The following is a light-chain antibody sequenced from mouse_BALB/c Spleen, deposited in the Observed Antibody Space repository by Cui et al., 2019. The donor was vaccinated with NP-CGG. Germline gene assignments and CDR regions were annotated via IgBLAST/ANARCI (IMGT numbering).Light chain of an antibody. J-gene: IGLJ1*01. CDR1: IGVVTTSNY. CDR3: ALWYSNHWV. CDR2: GTN. V-gene: IGLV1*01. Sequence: QAVVTQESALTPSPGETVTLTCRSSIGVVTTSNYANWVQEKPDHLFTGLIGGTNNRVPGVPARFSGSLIGDKAALTITGAQTEDEAIYFCALWYSNHWVFGGGTKLTVL.